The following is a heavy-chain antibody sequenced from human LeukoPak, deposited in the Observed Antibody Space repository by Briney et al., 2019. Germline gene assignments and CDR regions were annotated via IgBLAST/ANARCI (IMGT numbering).Heavy chain of an antibody. CDR2: IRSSGSGGST. CDR3: AKDRYPRYAEVGAAYFDY. D-gene: IGHD1-26*01. V-gene: IGHV3-23*01. J-gene: IGHJ4*02. Sequence: GGSLRLSCTASGFAFSNYAMNWVRQAPGKGLEWVSVIRSSGSGGSTYYADSVKGRFTISRDNSKNTLYLQMNSLRAEDTAVYYCAKDRYPRYAEVGAAYFDYWGQGTLVTVSS. CDR1: GFAFSNYA.